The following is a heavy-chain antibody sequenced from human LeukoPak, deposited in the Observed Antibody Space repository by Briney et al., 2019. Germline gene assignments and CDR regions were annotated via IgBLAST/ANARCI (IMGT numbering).Heavy chain of an antibody. CDR1: GYTFTGYY. D-gene: IGHD1-26*01. J-gene: IGHJ5*02. V-gene: IGHV1-2*02. Sequence: ASVKVSCKASGYTFTGYYMHWVRQAPGQGLEWMGWINPNSGGTNYAQKFQGRVTMTRDTSISTAYMELSRLRSDDTAVYYCARGRIVGAHPGWFDPWGQGTLVTVSS. CDR2: INPNSGGT. CDR3: ARGRIVGAHPGWFDP.